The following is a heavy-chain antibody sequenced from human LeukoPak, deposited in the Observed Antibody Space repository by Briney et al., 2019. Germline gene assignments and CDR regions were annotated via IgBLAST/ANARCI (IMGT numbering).Heavy chain of an antibody. CDR1: GGSFSGYY. CDR3: ARGSWFDP. D-gene: IGHD2-15*01. Sequence: PSETLSLTCAVYGGSFSGYYWSWIRQPPGKGLEWIGRIYTSGSTNYNPSLKSRVTMSVDTSKNQFSLELSSVTAADTAVYYCARGSWFDPWGQGTLVTVSS. J-gene: IGHJ5*02. V-gene: IGHV4-59*10. CDR2: IYTSGST.